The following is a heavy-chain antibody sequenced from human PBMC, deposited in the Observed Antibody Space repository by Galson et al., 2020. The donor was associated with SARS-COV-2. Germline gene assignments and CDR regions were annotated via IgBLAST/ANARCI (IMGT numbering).Heavy chain of an antibody. D-gene: IGHD1-26*01. CDR1: GGTFSSYA. CDR3: ARALGGASTFYY. J-gene: IGHJ4*02. V-gene: IGHV1-69*01. CDR2: IIPIFGTA. Sequence: KISCKASGGTFSSYAISWVRQAPGQGLEWMGGIIPIFGTANYAQKFQGRVTITADESTSTAYMELSSLRSEDTAVYYCARALGGASTFYYWGQGTLVTVSS.